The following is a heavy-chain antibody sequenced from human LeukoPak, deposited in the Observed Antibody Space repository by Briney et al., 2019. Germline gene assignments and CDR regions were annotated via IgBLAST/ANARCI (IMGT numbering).Heavy chain of an antibody. CDR3: ARRQYRSPVVVLPGEYSFVA. D-gene: IGHD2-21*01. CDR1: GGSFSGYY. CDR2: INHSGST. V-gene: IGHV4-34*01. J-gene: IGHJ5*02. Sequence: SETLSLTCAVYGGSFSGYYWSWIRQPPGKGLEWIGEINHSGSTNYNPSLKSRVTISVDTSKNQVSLKLSSVTAADTAVYYCARRQYRSPVVVLPGEYSFVAWGPGTPVTASS.